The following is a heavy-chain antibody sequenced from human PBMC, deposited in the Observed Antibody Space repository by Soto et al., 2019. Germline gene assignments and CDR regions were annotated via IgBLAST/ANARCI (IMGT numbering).Heavy chain of an antibody. D-gene: IGHD3-22*01. Sequence: QIQLQESGPGLVKPSETLSLSCTVSDGSITPNYYTWVRQPPGKGLEWIGYVYYAGTTTYHPSLKSRVTISIDTSANEVSLKLTSVTTADTAVYYCARLGAYYQALDSWGQGTLVTVSS. CDR2: VYYAGTT. CDR3: ARLGAYYQALDS. CDR1: DGSITPNY. J-gene: IGHJ4*02. V-gene: IGHV4-59*08.